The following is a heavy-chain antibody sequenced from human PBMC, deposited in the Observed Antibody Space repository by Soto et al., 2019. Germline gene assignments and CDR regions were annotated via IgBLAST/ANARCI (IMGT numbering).Heavy chain of an antibody. CDR2: INRDGSKK. Sequence: EVQLEESGGDLVQPGGSLRLSCAASGFTLSAYWMTWVRQAPGKGLEWVANINRDGSKKSYLDSVRGRFTISRDNVGNSLYLQMDSLRADDTALYYCARDVSRGSSSLYHDAFDIWGQGTMVTVSS. CDR3: ARDVSRGSSSLYHDAFDI. CDR1: GFTLSAYW. V-gene: IGHV3-7*05. D-gene: IGHD6-13*01. J-gene: IGHJ3*02.